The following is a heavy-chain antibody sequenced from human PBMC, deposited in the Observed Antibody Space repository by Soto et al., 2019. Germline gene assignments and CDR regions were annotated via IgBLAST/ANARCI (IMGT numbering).Heavy chain of an antibody. Sequence: GGSLRLSCAASGFTFSSYGMHWVRQAPGKGLEWVAVISYDGSNKYYADSVKGRFTISRDNSKNTLYLQMNSLRAEDTAVYYCAKGRIAAAGPYYYYGMDVWGQGT. J-gene: IGHJ6*02. CDR1: GFTFSSYG. CDR3: AKGRIAAAGPYYYYGMDV. CDR2: ISYDGSNK. V-gene: IGHV3-30*18. D-gene: IGHD6-13*01.